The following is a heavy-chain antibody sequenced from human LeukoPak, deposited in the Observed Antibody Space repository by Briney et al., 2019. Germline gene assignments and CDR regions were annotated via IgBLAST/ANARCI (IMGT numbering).Heavy chain of an antibody. V-gene: IGHV3-20*04. CDR1: GFTFDDYG. CDR2: INCNGGST. CDR3: ASGRGSIAARVGHYYYMDV. Sequence: GGSLRLSCAASGFTFDDYGMSWVRQAPGKGLEWVFGINCNGGSTGYADSVNGRLPISKNNAKTSLYLQMNSLRAEDTALYYCASGRGSIAARVGHYYYMDVWGKGTTVTVSS. D-gene: IGHD6-6*01. J-gene: IGHJ6*03.